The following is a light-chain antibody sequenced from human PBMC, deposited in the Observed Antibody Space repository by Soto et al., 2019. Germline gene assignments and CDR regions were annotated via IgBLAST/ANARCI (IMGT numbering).Light chain of an antibody. CDR2: GNN. Sequence: QSVLTQPPSVSGAPGQRVTISCTGSSSNIGAGYDVHWYQQLPGTAPKLLIYGNNNRPSGVPDRFSGSKSGTSASLAITGLQAEDEADYYCQSSDSSLRGVVFGGGTQLTVL. CDR3: QSSDSSLRGVV. CDR1: SSNIGAGYD. V-gene: IGLV1-40*01. J-gene: IGLJ3*02.